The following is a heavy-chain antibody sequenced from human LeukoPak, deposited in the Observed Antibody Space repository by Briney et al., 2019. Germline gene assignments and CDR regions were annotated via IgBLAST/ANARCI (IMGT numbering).Heavy chain of an antibody. D-gene: IGHD6-13*01. Sequence: PAGSLRLSCAASGFTFSSYNMNWIRQAPGKGLEWVASISSSSSSIYYADSVKGRFTISRDNAKNSLYLQMHSLRAEDTAVYYCARVTGLQLVQGLDYWGQGTLVTVSS. CDR3: ARVTGLQLVQGLDY. J-gene: IGHJ4*02. CDR1: GFTFSSYN. V-gene: IGHV3-21*01. CDR2: ISSSSSSI.